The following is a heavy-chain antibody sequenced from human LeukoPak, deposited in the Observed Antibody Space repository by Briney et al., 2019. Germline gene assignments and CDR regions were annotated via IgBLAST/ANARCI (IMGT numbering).Heavy chain of an antibody. CDR1: GGSISSGGYY. J-gene: IGHJ4*02. V-gene: IGHV4-61*08. Sequence: SQTLSLTCTVSGGSISSGGYYWSWIRQPPGKGLEWIGYIYSSGSTNYNPSLKSRVTISVDTSKNQFSLKLNSVTAADTAVYYCARFAYCGGHCWYYFDYWGQGSLVTVSS. CDR3: ARFAYCGGHCWYYFDY. D-gene: IGHD2-21*02. CDR2: IYSSGST.